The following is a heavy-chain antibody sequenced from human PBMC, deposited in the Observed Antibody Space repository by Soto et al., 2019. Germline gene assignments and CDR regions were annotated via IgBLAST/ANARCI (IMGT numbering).Heavy chain of an antibody. CDR2: ISAYNCNT. J-gene: IGHJ4*02. D-gene: IGHD4-17*01. Sequence: QVQLVQSGAEVKKPGASVKVSCKASGYVFTGYGISWVRQAPGQGREGMAWISAYNCNTKYAQKFQGRVTMTTDASTSTAYLELSSLRSDDTAVYYCASPSGDYGDYGLSLAYWGQGTLVTVSS. CDR3: ASPSGDYGDYGLSLAY. CDR1: GYVFTGYG. V-gene: IGHV1-18*01.